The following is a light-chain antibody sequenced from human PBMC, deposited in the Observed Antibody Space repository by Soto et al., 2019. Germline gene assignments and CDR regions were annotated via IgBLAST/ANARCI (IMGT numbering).Light chain of an antibody. CDR1: QSVGTK. CDR3: QQYNDRPPLT. CDR2: GAS. J-gene: IGKJ4*01. Sequence: EIVMTQSPATLSVSPGERATLSCRASQSVGTKLAWYQQKPGQAPRLLIYGASTRATGIPARFSGSGSGTAFTLTISSLQAEDFAVYYCQQYNDRPPLTFGGGTKVEIK. V-gene: IGKV3-15*01.